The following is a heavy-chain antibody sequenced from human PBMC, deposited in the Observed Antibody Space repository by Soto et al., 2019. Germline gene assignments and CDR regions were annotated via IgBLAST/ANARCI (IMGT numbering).Heavy chain of an antibody. V-gene: IGHV3-48*02. CDR1: GFSFSTYR. Sequence: EVQLVESGGGLVQPGGSLRLSCAASGFSFSTYRMNWVRQAPGKGLEWVSYISRRSYTIYYVDSVKSRFTIYRDNAKKSLYLQMNSLRDEDTAVYYCARGRSSSDNGMDVWGQGTTVTVSS. CDR3: ARGRSSSDNGMDV. J-gene: IGHJ6*01. D-gene: IGHD6-6*01. CDR2: ISRRSYTI.